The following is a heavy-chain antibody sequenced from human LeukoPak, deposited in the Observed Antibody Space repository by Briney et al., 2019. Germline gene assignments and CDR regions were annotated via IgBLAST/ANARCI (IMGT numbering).Heavy chain of an antibody. CDR2: ISWNSGSI. J-gene: IGHJ4*02. D-gene: IGHD5-12*01. Sequence: GGSLRLSCAASGFTFDDYAMHWVRQAPGNGLEWVSGISWNSGSIGYADSVKGRFTISRDNAKNSLYLQMNSLRAEDTALYYCAKHRGYDLGLYYFDYWGQGILVTVSS. CDR3: AKHRGYDLGLYYFDY. V-gene: IGHV3-9*01. CDR1: GFTFDDYA.